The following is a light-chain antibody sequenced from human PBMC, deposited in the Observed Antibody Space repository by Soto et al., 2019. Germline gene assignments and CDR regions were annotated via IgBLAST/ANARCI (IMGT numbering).Light chain of an antibody. Sequence: QAVVTQPPSVSGAPGQRVTISCTGSSSNIGAGYDVHWYQQLPGAAPKLFIYANYDRPSGVPDRFSGSKSGTSASLAITGLQAEDEADYYCQSYDSSLSSVVFGGGTKVTVL. J-gene: IGLJ2*01. CDR3: QSYDSSLSSVV. V-gene: IGLV1-40*01. CDR2: ANY. CDR1: SSNIGAGYD.